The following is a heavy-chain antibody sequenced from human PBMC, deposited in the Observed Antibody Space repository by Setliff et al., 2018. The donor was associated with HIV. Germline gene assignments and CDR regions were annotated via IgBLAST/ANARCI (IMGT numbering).Heavy chain of an antibody. CDR2: ISTYNGNT. CDR3: ARPSSPDCGGDCYPDAFDI. J-gene: IGHJ3*02. D-gene: IGHD2-21*01. CDR1: GYTFTNYG. Sequence: RASVKVSCKASGYTFTNYGISWVRQAPGQGLEWMGWISTYNGNTKYVQKLQGRVTMTTDTSTSTAYMELRSLRSDDTAMYYCARPSSPDCGGDCYPDAFDIWGQGTMVTVSS. V-gene: IGHV1-18*01.